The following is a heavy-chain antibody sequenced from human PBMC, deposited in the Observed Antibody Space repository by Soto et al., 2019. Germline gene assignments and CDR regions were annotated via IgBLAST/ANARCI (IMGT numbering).Heavy chain of an antibody. D-gene: IGHD6-13*01. V-gene: IGHV3-48*01. CDR1: GFTFSSYS. J-gene: IGHJ4*02. Sequence: PGGSLRLSCAASGFTFSSYSMNWVRQAPGKGLEWVSYISSSSSTIYYADSVKGRFTISRDNAKNSLYLQMNSLRAEDTAVYYCARDSAFPSKRPRIAASAEVDYWGQGTLVTVSS. CDR3: ARDSAFPSKRPRIAASAEVDY. CDR2: ISSSSSTI.